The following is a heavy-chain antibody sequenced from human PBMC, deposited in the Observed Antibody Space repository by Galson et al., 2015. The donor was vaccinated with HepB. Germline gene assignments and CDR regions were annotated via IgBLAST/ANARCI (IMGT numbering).Heavy chain of an antibody. J-gene: IGHJ4*02. CDR2: IYYSGST. CDR3: ARVPTGYCSGGSCFTEKTYYFDY. D-gene: IGHD2-15*01. V-gene: IGHV4-31*03. Sequence: TLSLTCTVSGGSISSGGYYWSWIRQHPGTGLEWIGYIYYSGSTYYNPSLKSRVTISVDTSKNQFSLKLSSVTAADTAVYYCARVPTGYCSGGSCFTEKTYYFDYWGQGTLVTVSS. CDR1: GGSISSGGYY.